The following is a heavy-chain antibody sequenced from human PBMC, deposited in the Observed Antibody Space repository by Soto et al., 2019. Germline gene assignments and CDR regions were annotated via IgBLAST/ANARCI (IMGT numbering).Heavy chain of an antibody. CDR1: GFTFSSYA. Sequence: GGSLRLSCAASGFTFSSYAMSWVRQAPGKGLEWVSAISGSGGSTNYADSVKGRFTISRDNAKNSLYLQMNSLRAEDTAVYYCARDANPDTYYDFWSGLLMDVWGQGTTVTVSS. CDR3: ARDANPDTYYDFWSGLLMDV. J-gene: IGHJ6*02. D-gene: IGHD3-3*01. V-gene: IGHV3-23*01. CDR2: ISGSGGST.